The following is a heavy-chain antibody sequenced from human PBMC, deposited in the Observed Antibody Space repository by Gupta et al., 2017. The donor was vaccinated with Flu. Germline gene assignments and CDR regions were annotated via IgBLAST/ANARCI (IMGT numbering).Heavy chain of an antibody. Sequence: VKLQESGPGLVKPSETLSLTCTVPGGSISSYYWSWIRQPAGKGLEWIGRIYNSGSTNYNPYLKRRVTMSVETYKNQCSLKRTAVTAAETAVYYCAREAEARTTRGNYFDYGGQGTLVTVSS. J-gene: IGHJ4*02. CDR2: IYNSGST. D-gene: IGHD1-14*01. CDR3: AREAEARTTRGNYFDY. CDR1: GGSISSYY. V-gene: IGHV4-4*07.